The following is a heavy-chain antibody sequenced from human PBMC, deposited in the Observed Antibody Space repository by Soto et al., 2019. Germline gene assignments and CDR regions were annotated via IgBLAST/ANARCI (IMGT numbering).Heavy chain of an antibody. CDR2: IFNTGST. V-gene: IGHV4-61*03. CDR3: ATVPCFYDSSRHYYVRWFDP. Sequence: PSETLSLTCIVSGGSVSSASYYWSWIRQPPMKGLEWIGYIFNTGSTKYNPSLKSRVAISVDTSKNRFSLKLSSVTAADTAVYFSATVPCFYDSSRHYYVRWFDPWGQVPLVAVSS. CDR1: GGSVSSASYY. J-gene: IGHJ5*02. D-gene: IGHD3-22*01.